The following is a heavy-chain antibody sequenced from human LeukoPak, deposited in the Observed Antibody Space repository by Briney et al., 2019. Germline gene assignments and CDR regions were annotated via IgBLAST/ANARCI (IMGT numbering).Heavy chain of an antibody. J-gene: IGHJ1*01. CDR1: GFTFSSYW. CDR3: ARAPSEIGVYYPEYFRH. Sequence: GGSLRLSCAASGFTFSSYWMHWVRQAPGKGLVWVSRIKGDGNTNYADSVKGRFTISRDNAKNTVSLQMNSLRTEDTGVYYCARAPSEIGVYYPEYFRHGARAPWSPSPQ. CDR2: IKGDGNT. V-gene: IGHV3-74*01. D-gene: IGHD3-22*01.